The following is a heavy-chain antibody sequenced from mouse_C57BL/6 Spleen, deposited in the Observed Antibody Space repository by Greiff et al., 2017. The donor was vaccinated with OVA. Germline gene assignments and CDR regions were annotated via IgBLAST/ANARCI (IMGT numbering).Heavy chain of an antibody. CDR2: IRLKSDNYAT. D-gene: IGHD1-1*01. CDR3: TVYGSSPWYAMDY. V-gene: IGHV6-3*01. CDR1: GFTFSNYW. Sequence: EVMLVESGGGLVQPGGSMKLSCVASGFTFSNYWMNWVRQSPEKGLEWVAQIRLKSDNYATHYAESVKGRFTISRDDSKSSVYLQMNNLRAEDTGIYYCTVYGSSPWYAMDYWGQGTSVTVSS. J-gene: IGHJ4*01.